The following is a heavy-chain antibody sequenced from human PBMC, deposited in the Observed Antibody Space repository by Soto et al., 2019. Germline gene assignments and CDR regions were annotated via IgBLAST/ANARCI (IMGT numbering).Heavy chain of an antibody. CDR3: AKHRGGSGWMLDS. CDR1: GFTFNSFA. V-gene: IGHV3-23*01. D-gene: IGHD6-19*01. CDR2: ISGRGGPT. J-gene: IGHJ4*02. Sequence: EVQLLESGGGLVQPGGSLRLSCKTSGFTFNSFALIWVGQAPGIGLEWVSTISGRGGPTYYADSVKGRFTLSRDVSKNTLYVQMNSLRAEDSAIYYCAKHRGGSGWMLDSWGQGTLVTVSS.